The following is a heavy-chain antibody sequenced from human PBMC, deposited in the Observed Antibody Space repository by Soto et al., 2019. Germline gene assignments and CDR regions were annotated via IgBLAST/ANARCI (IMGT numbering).Heavy chain of an antibody. CDR2: VSHDGRNT. V-gene: IGHV3-30*18. D-gene: IGHD6-19*01. CDR3: AKGGRQWLVTSDFNY. Sequence: VQLVESGGGVVQPGRSLRLSCAASGFTFSDYAMHWVRQAPGKGLEWVAVVSHDGRNTHYADSVKGRITISRDSSKNTVSLGMTSLRAEDTAVYYCAKGGRQWLVTSDFNYWGQGALVTVSS. CDR1: GFTFSDYA. J-gene: IGHJ4*02.